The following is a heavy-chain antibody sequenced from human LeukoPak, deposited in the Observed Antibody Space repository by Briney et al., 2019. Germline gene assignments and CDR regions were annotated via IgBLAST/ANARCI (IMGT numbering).Heavy chain of an antibody. Sequence: PGGSLRLSCATSGFTFSNYGMHWVRQAPGKGLEWVAFIRFDGSTKYYADSVKGRFTISRDNSKNTFYLQMNSLRGGDTTVYYCAKDGGSGYYSYYVDYWGQGTLVTVSS. D-gene: IGHD3-22*01. J-gene: IGHJ4*02. CDR3: AKDGGSGYYSYYVDY. V-gene: IGHV3-30*02. CDR1: GFTFSNYG. CDR2: IRFDGSTK.